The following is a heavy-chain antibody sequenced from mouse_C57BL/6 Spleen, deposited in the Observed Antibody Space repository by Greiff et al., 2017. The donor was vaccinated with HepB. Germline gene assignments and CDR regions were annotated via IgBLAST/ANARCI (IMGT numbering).Heavy chain of an antibody. CDR3: ARFGSSYGYFDV. V-gene: IGHV1-69*01. CDR1: GYTFTSYW. CDR2: IDPSDSYT. D-gene: IGHD1-1*01. J-gene: IGHJ1*03. Sequence: VQLQQSGAELVMPGASVKLSCKASGYTFTSYWMPWVKQRPGQGLEWIGEIDPSDSYTNYNQKFKGKSTLTVDKSSSTAYMQLSSLKSEDSAVYYCARFGSSYGYFDVWGTGTTVTVSS.